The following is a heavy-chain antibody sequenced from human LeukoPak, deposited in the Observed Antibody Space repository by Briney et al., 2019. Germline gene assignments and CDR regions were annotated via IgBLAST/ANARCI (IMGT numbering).Heavy chain of an antibody. V-gene: IGHV1-8*01. D-gene: IGHD3-22*01. CDR1: GYTFTSDD. Sequence: ASVKVSCKASGYTFTSDDINWVRQATGQGLEWMGWMNPNSGNTGYAQKFQGRVTMTRDTSIGTAYMELSSLRSEDMAVYYCARGFRDSSGRKPDYWGQGTLVTVSS. J-gene: IGHJ4*02. CDR3: ARGFRDSSGRKPDY. CDR2: MNPNSGNT.